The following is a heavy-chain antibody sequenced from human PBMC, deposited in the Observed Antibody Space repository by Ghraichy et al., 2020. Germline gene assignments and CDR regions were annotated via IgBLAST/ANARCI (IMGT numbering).Heavy chain of an antibody. V-gene: IGHV1-58*02. J-gene: IGHJ3*02. CDR2: IVVGSGNT. CDR1: GFTFTSSA. CDR3: AAGETYYYDSSGYYGGFHDAFDI. Sequence: SVKVSCKASGFTFTSSAMQWVRQARGQRLEWIGWIVVGSGNTNYAQKFQERVTITRDMSTSTAYMELSSLRSEDTAVYYCAAGETYYYDSSGYYGGFHDAFDIWGQGTMVTVSS. D-gene: IGHD3-22*01.